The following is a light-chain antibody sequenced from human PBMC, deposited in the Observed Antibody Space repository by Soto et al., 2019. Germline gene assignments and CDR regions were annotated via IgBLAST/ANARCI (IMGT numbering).Light chain of an antibody. CDR1: SSDVGGYNY. CDR2: EVI. J-gene: IGLJ1*01. Sequence: QSALTQPPSASGSPGQSVTISCTGTSSDVGGYNYVSWYQQHPGKAPKLMIYEVIKRPSGVPDRFSGSKSGNTASLTVSGLQAEDEADYYCSSYAGNKNVFGTGTKLTVL. V-gene: IGLV2-8*01. CDR3: SSYAGNKNV.